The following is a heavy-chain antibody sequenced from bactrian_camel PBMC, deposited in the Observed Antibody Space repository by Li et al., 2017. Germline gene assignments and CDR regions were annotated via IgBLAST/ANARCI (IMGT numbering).Heavy chain of an antibody. CDR3: AAVPRGYGTWGTTEVNY. D-gene: IGHD5*01. Sequence: VQLVESGGGSVQAGGSLRLSCVASNSRYCVAWFRQGPKEEREWVARILSDRSRTSVADSVQGRFTISEDSAKNTVYLQMNSLKPEDTAMYYCAAVPRGYGTWGTTEVNYWGQGTQVTVS. J-gene: IGHJ4*01. CDR1: NSRYC. CDR2: ILSDRSRT. V-gene: IGHV3S42*01.